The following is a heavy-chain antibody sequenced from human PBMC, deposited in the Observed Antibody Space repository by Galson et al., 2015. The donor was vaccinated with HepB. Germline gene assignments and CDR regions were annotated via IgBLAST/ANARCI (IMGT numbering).Heavy chain of an antibody. J-gene: IGHJ4*01. V-gene: IGHV3-30-3*01. CDR3: ALAYCGGDCSSGDYYFDY. Sequence: LRLSCAASGFIFSDYALHWVRQAPGKVLEWVAVISYVGNHKDYADSVKGRFTISRDISKNTLNLQMNSLRAEDTAVYYCALAYCGGDCSSGDYYFDYWGPGTLVTVSS. CDR1: GFIFSDYA. CDR2: ISYVGNHK. D-gene: IGHD2-21*02.